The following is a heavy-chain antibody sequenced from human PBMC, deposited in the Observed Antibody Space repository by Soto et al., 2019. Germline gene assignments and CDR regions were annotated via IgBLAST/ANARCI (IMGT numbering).Heavy chain of an antibody. V-gene: IGHV4-39*01. Sequence: SETLSLTCTVSCGSISSTSYYWGWVRQPPGKGLEWIGGIFYSGSTYYNPSLKSRVTISVDTSKNQFPLKLSAVTAADTAVYYCARMGLDDTLTGYYFDHWGQGSLVTVSS. J-gene: IGHJ4*02. CDR3: ARMGLDDTLTGYYFDH. D-gene: IGHD3-9*01. CDR1: CGSISSTSYY. CDR2: IFYSGST.